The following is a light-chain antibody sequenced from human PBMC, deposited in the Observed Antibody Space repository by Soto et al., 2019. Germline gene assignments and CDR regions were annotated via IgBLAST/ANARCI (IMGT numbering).Light chain of an antibody. V-gene: IGLV1-44*01. CDR3: AAWADSLNGVV. J-gene: IGLJ2*01. Sequence: QSVLTQPPSASGTPGQRVTISCSGSSSNIGSNTVNWYQQLPGTAPKLLIYSNNQRPSGVPDRFSGSKSGTSASLAISGLQSEDEADYYCAAWADSLNGVVFGGGTTLTVL. CDR1: SSNIGSNT. CDR2: SNN.